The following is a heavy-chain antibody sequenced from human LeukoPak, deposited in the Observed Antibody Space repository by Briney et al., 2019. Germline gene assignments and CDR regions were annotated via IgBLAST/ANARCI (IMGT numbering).Heavy chain of an antibody. CDR2: ISSRSSYI. CDR3: AKSRTTVTYFDY. D-gene: IGHD4-17*01. J-gene: IGHJ4*02. CDR1: GFTFSVYS. V-gene: IGHV3-21*04. Sequence: GGSLRLSCAASGFTFSVYSMGWVRQAPGKGLEWVSSISSRSSYIYYADSVKGRFTISRDNAKNSLYLQMNSLRAEDTAVYYCAKSRTTVTYFDYWGQGTLVTVSS.